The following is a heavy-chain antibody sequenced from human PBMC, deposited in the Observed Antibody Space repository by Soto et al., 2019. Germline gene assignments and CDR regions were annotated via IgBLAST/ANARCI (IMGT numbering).Heavy chain of an antibody. CDR1: GFTFSSYA. CDR2: IISNSGST. V-gene: IGHV3-23*01. Sequence: PGGSLRLSCGASGFTFSSYAMSWVRQAPGKGLECVSGIISNSGSTYYADSVKGRFTISRDNSKNTLYLQMNSLRAEDTAVYYCAKDSRYSGYVRSFDIWGQGTMVTVSS. CDR3: AKDSRYSGYVRSFDI. J-gene: IGHJ3*02. D-gene: IGHD5-12*01.